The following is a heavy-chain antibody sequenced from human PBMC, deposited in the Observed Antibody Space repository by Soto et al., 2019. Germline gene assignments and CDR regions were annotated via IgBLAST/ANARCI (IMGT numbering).Heavy chain of an antibody. D-gene: IGHD6-13*01. CDR1: GDSMSNYF. Sequence: SDTLSLTCTVSGDSMSNYFGSWSRQSPGKALEWIGFIYYSGSTNYNPSLKSRVTISLDTSKNQFSLKLNSVTAADTAVYYCARYSSNWPHFDYWGQGTLVTVSS. J-gene: IGHJ4*02. V-gene: IGHV4-59*07. CDR3: ARYSSNWPHFDY. CDR2: IYYSGST.